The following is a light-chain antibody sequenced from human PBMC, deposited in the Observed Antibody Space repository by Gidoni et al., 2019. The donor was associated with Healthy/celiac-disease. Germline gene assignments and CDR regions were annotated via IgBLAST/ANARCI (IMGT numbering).Light chain of an antibody. CDR1: QSISSY. J-gene: IGKJ2*03. CDR3: QQSYSTPVS. CDR2: AAS. Sequence: DIQMTQSPSSLSASVGDRVTITCRASQSISSYLNLYQQKPGKAPKLLIYAASSLQSGVPSRFSGSGGTDFTLTISSLQPEDFATYYCQQSYSTPVSFGQGTKLEIK. V-gene: IGKV1-39*01.